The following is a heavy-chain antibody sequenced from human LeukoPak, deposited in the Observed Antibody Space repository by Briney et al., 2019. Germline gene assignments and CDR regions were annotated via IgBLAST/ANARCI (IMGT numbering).Heavy chain of an antibody. V-gene: IGHV7-4-1*02. D-gene: IGHD4-17*01. J-gene: IGHJ2*01. CDR2: INTNTGNP. Sequence: ASVKVSCEASGYTFTSYAMNWVRQAPGQGLEWMGWINTNTGNPTYAQGFTGRFVFSLDTSVSTAYLQISSLKAEDTAVYYCASLNLHYGDTNWYFDPWGRGTLVTVSS. CDR1: GYTFTSYA. CDR3: ASLNLHYGDTNWYFDP.